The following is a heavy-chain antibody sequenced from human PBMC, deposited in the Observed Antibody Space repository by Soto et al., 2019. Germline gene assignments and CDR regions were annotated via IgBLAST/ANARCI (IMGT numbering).Heavy chain of an antibody. CDR3: ARESEDLTANLAY. V-gene: IGHV1-8*01. J-gene: IGHJ4*02. Sequence: SXKVSIEAAGYHXNIYDRNWVRQATVQGLEWIGWMNPNSGNTGYAQKFQGRVTMTRNTSIRTDYMELSSLRSADTAAYYCARESEDLTANLAYWGQGTLVTVS. CDR1: GYHXNIYD. CDR2: MNPNSGNT. D-gene: IGHD5-18*01.